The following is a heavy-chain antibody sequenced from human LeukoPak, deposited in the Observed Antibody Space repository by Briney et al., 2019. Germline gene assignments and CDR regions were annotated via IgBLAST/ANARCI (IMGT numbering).Heavy chain of an antibody. CDR3: ARARHYGGNSRWFDP. Sequence: SETLSLTCTVSGGSISGSSYYWSWIRQPPGRGGEWLGYIYYSGSTNYNPSRKSGVTISVYTCKNEFSLKLSSVTAADTAVYYCARARHYGGNSRWFDPWGQGTLVTVSS. D-gene: IGHD4-17*01. J-gene: IGHJ5*02. CDR2: IYYSGST. V-gene: IGHV4-61*01. CDR1: GGSISGSSYY.